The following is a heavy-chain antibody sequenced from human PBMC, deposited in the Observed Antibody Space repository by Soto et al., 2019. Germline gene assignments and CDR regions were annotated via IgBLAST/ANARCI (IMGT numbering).Heavy chain of an antibody. CDR3: TTAWIQFPSPYFDY. CDR1: GHPLADLS. V-gene: IGHV1-24*01. D-gene: IGHD5-18*01. J-gene: IGHJ4*02. CDR2: FDPEDGEK. Sequence: ASVKVSCKVSGHPLADLSLNWVRQAPGEGLQWMGGFDPEDGEKIYAQKFQGRVTMTEDISSNTAYMEVTSLRSEDTAMYYCTTAWIQFPSPYFDYWGPGTLVTVFS.